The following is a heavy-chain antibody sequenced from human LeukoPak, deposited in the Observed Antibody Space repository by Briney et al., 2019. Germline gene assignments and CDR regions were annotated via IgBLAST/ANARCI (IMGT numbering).Heavy chain of an antibody. V-gene: IGHV3-30*04. J-gene: IGHJ4*02. CDR1: GFTFSSYA. D-gene: IGHD2-21*02. Sequence: AGGSLRLSCAASGFTFSSYAMHWVRQAPGKGLEWVAVISYDGSNKYYADSVKGRFTISRDNSKNTLYMQMNSLRGEDTAVYYCAKDGVVTTAKYYFDYWGQGTLVTVSS. CDR3: AKDGVVTTAKYYFDY. CDR2: ISYDGSNK.